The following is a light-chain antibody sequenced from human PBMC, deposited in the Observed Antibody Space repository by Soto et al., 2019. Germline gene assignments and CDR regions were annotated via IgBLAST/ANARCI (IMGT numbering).Light chain of an antibody. CDR2: ATS. Sequence: SQVTQSRSSLSASVGDRVPLTCRASQGIRNDLGWYQQKPGKAPKLLIYATSSWQSGVPSRFSGSGSGTDFTLTISSLQPEDFATYYCQQSYTTPITFGPGAKVAVK. CDR3: QQSYTTPIT. CDR1: QGIRND. V-gene: IGKV1-39*01. J-gene: IGKJ3*01.